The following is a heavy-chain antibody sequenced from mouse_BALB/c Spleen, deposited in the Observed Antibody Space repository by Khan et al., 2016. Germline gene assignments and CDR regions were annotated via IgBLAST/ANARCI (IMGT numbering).Heavy chain of an antibody. Sequence: VQLQQSGAELVRSGASVKLSCTASGFNIKDYYMHWVKQRPEQGLEWIGWIDPENGDTEYAPKFQGKATMTADTSSNTAYLQLSSLTSVDTAVYYWNGDGSSYGFAYGGQGTLVTVSA. J-gene: IGHJ3*01. V-gene: IGHV14-4*02. CDR2: IDPENGDT. CDR3: NGDGSSYGFAY. D-gene: IGHD1-1*01. CDR1: GFNIKDYY.